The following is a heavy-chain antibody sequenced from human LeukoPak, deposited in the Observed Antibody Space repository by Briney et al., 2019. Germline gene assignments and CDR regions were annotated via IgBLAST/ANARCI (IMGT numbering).Heavy chain of an antibody. CDR1: GITLSNYG. J-gene: IGHJ4*02. Sequence: SGGSLRLPCGVSGITLSNYGMSWVRQAPGKGLEWVAGISDSGGRTNYADSVKGRFTISRDSPKNTLYLQMNSLRVEDTAVYFCAKRGVVIRVVLVGFHKEAYYFDSWGQGALVTVSS. CDR2: ISDSGGRT. D-gene: IGHD3-10*01. CDR3: AKRGVVIRVVLVGFHKEAYYFDS. V-gene: IGHV3-23*01.